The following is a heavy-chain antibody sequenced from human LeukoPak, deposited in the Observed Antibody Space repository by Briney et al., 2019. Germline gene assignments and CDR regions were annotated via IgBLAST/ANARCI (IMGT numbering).Heavy chain of an antibody. D-gene: IGHD4-17*01. Sequence: SETLSLTCAVSGGSISSGGYSWSWIRQPPGKGLEWIGYIYHSGSTYYNPSLKSRVTISVDRSKSQFSLKLSSVTAADTAVYYCARGTYGDPLLSAFDIWGQGTMVTVSS. V-gene: IGHV4-30-2*01. CDR3: ARGTYGDPLLSAFDI. CDR1: GGSISSGGYS. J-gene: IGHJ3*02. CDR2: IYHSGST.